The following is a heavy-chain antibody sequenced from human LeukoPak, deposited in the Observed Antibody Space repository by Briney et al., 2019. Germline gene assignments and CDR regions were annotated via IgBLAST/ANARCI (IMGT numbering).Heavy chain of an antibody. Sequence: GGSLRLSCAASGFTFSSYAMSWVRQTPGKGLEWVSAISGSGGSTYYADSVKGRFTISRDNSKNTLYLQMNSLRAEDTAVYYCARSYIVVVPAAMRYWGQGTLVTVSS. CDR2: ISGSGGST. J-gene: IGHJ4*02. V-gene: IGHV3-23*01. CDR3: ARSYIVVVPAAMRY. D-gene: IGHD2-2*01. CDR1: GFTFSSYA.